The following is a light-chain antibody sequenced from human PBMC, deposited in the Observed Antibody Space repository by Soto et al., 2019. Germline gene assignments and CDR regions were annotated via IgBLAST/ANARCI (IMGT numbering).Light chain of an antibody. J-gene: IGLJ3*02. CDR2: EGS. CDR3: CSYAGSSTWV. V-gene: IGLV2-23*01. CDR1: SSDVGSYNL. Sequence: QAVVTQPASVSGSPGQSITISCTGTSSDVGSYNLVSWYQQHPGKATKLMIYEGSKRPSGVSNRFSGSKSGNTASLTISGLQAEDEAAYYCCSYAGSSTWVFGGGTKVTVL.